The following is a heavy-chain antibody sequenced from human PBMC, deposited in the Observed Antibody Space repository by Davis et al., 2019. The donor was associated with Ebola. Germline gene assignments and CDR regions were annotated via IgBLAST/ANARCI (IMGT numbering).Heavy chain of an antibody. Sequence: LSLTCAASGFTFSGSAMHWVRQASGKGLEWVGRIRSKANSYATAYAASVKGRFTISRDDSKNTAYLQMNSLKTEDTAVYYCSIAAAGHGGDYWGQGTLVTVSS. CDR2: IRSKANSYAT. CDR1: GFTFSGSA. V-gene: IGHV3-73*01. CDR3: SIAAAGHGGDY. J-gene: IGHJ4*02. D-gene: IGHD6-13*01.